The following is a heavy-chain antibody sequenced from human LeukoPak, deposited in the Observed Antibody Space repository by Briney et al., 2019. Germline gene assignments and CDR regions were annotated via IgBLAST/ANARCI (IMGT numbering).Heavy chain of an antibody. CDR3: AGAGYCSTTGCYNPFDI. Sequence: GGSLRLSCVASGFTFSNYWMHWVRHVPGKGLVWVSHINTDGSDTTYADSVKGRFTISRDNAKNTVYLQMNSLRAEDTAVYYCAGAGYCSTTGCYNPFDIWGQGTLVTVSS. J-gene: IGHJ3*02. CDR1: GFTFSNYW. D-gene: IGHD2-2*02. CDR2: INTDGSDT. V-gene: IGHV3-74*01.